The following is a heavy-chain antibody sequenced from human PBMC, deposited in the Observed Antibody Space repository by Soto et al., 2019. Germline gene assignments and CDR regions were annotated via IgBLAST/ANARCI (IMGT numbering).Heavy chain of an antibody. D-gene: IGHD3-10*01. V-gene: IGHV1-2*02. CDR1: GYTFSGYF. J-gene: IGHJ4*02. Sequence: ASVKVSCKASGYTFSGYFMHWVRQAPGQGLEWMGWMNPDSGGTNFAQNFQGRVTMTRDPSITTAYMELSGLRSDDTAVYYCARGTTYYSDRDSFDYWGQGTLVTVSS. CDR3: ARGTTYYSDRDSFDY. CDR2: MNPDSGGT.